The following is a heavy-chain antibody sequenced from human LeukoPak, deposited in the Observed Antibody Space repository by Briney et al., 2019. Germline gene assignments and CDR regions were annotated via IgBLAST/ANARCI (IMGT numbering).Heavy chain of an antibody. CDR1: GFTFSSYW. J-gene: IGHJ4*02. Sequence: GGSLRLSCAASGFTFSSYWMSWVRQAPGKGLEWVANIKQDGSEKYYVDSVKGRFTISRDNSKNSLYLQMNSLRAEDTALYYCAKGGRRSYGLINLDYWGQGTLVTVSS. CDR3: AKGGRRSYGLINLDY. D-gene: IGHD5-18*01. V-gene: IGHV3-7*03. CDR2: IKQDGSEK.